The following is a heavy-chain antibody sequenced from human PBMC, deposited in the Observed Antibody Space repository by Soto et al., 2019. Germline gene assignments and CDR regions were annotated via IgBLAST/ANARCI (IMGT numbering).Heavy chain of an antibody. V-gene: IGHV1-69*13. CDR2: IIPIFGTA. CDR1: GGTFSSYA. J-gene: IGHJ4*02. D-gene: IGHD3-9*01. CDR3: ARESGNDILTGFDY. Sequence: ASVKVSCKASGGTFSSYAISWVRQAPGQGLEWMGGIIPIFGTANYAQKFQGRVTITADESTSTAYMELSSLRSEDTAVYYCARESGNDILTGFDYWGQGTLVTVSS.